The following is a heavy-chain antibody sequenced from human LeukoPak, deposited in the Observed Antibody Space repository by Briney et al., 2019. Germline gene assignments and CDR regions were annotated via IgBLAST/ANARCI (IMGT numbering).Heavy chain of an antibody. V-gene: IGHV3-74*01. D-gene: IGHD2-2*01. CDR3: VRDWFSKRSAAFDS. J-gene: IGHJ4*02. CDR2: IDKDGTKT. CDR1: RFKLSNYW. Sequence: GGSLRLSCIASRFKLSNYWMNWVRQVPGKGLVWVSRIDKDGTKTDYADSVKGRFTISRDNAKNTLFLHMSSMRPDDSAIYYCVRDWFSKRSAAFDSWGQGTLVTISS.